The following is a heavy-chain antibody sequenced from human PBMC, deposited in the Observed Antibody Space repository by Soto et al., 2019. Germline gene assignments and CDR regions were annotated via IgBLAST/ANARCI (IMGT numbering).Heavy chain of an antibody. CDR2: IYYSGST. CDR1: GGSISSGGYY. Sequence: QVQLQESGPGLVKPSQTLSLTCTVSGGSISSGGYYWSWIRQHPGKGLEWIGYIYYSGSTYYNPSLQSQVTMSVDTSKNQCSLKLSSVTAADTAVYYCARSLSVDTAMVYGYWGQGTLVTVSS. CDR3: ARSLSVDTAMVYGY. V-gene: IGHV4-31*01. D-gene: IGHD5-18*01. J-gene: IGHJ4*02.